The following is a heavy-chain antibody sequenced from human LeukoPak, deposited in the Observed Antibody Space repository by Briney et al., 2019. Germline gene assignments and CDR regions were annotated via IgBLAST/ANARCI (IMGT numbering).Heavy chain of an antibody. J-gene: IGHJ4*02. CDR2: IIPIFGTA. D-gene: IGHD3-10*01. CDR1: GGTFSSYA. CDR3: ARANVRLTRAGSYWSY. V-gene: IGHV1-69*13. Sequence: GASVKVSCKASGGTFSSYAISWVRQAPGQGLEWMGGIIPIFGTANYAQKFQGRVTITADESTSTAYMELSSLRSEDTAVYYCARANVRLTRAGSYWSYWGQGTLVTVSS.